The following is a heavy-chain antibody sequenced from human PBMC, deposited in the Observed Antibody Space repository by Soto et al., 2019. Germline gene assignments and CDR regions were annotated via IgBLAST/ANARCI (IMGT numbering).Heavy chain of an antibody. Sequence: GGSLRLSCAASGFSISNYWMNWVRQAPGKGLEWVSYISSSSSTIYYADSVKGRFTISRDNAKKSLYLQMNSLRDEDTAVYYCARDILVGVVISHWDYWGQGTLVTVSS. J-gene: IGHJ4*02. CDR1: GFSISNYW. V-gene: IGHV3-48*02. CDR3: ARDILVGVVISHWDY. D-gene: IGHD3-3*01. CDR2: ISSSSSTI.